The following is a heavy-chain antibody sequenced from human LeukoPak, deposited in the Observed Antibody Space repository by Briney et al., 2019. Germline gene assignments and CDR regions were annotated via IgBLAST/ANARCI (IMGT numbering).Heavy chain of an antibody. V-gene: IGHV3-48*01. CDR1: GFTFSSYS. CDR2: ISSSSSTI. CDR3: AREVVVRYFDYIDY. J-gene: IGHJ4*02. Sequence: GGSLRLSCAASGFTFSSYSMNWVRQAPGKGLEWVSYISSSSSTIYYADSVKGRFTISRDNAKNSLYLQMNSLRAEDTAVYYCAREVVVRYFDYIDYWGQGTLVTVSS. D-gene: IGHD3-9*01.